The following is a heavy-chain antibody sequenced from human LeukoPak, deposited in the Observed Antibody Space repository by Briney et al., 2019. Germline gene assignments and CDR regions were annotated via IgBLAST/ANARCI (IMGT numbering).Heavy chain of an antibody. V-gene: IGHV1-69*05. CDR1: GGTFSSYA. CDR3: ARVSMVRDFYYYYYMDV. D-gene: IGHD3-10*01. CDR2: IIPIFGTA. J-gene: IGHJ6*03. Sequence: SVKVSCKASGGTFSSYAISWVRQAPGQGLEWMGRIIPIFGTANYAQKFQGRVTITTDESTSTAYMELRSLRSDDTAVYYCARVSMVRDFYYYYYMDVWGKGTTVTVSS.